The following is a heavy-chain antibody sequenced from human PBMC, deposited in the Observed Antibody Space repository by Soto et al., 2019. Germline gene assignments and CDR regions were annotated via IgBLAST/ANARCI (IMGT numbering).Heavy chain of an antibody. CDR1: GGTFSSYT. CDR2: IIPILGIA. CDR3: ARSDVDTAMATADY. Sequence: QVQLVQSGAEVKKPGSSVKDSCKASGGTFSSYTISWVRQAPGQGLEWMGRIIPILGIANYAQKFQGRVTITADKSTSTAYMELSSLRSEDTAVYYCARSDVDTAMATADYWGQGTLVTVSS. V-gene: IGHV1-69*02. J-gene: IGHJ4*02. D-gene: IGHD5-18*01.